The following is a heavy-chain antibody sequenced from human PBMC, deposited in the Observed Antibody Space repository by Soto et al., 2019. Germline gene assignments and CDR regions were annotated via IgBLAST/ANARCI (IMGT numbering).Heavy chain of an antibody. J-gene: IGHJ6*02. D-gene: IGHD6-19*01. V-gene: IGHV1-69*13. CDR1: GGTFSSYA. CDR2: IIPIFGTA. Sequence: SVKVSCKASGGTFSSYAISWVRQAPGQGLEWMGGIIPIFGTANYAQKFQGRVTITADESTSTAYMELSSLRSEDTAVYFCASRIAVAGAYYYYGMDVWGQGTTVTVSS. CDR3: ASRIAVAGAYYYYGMDV.